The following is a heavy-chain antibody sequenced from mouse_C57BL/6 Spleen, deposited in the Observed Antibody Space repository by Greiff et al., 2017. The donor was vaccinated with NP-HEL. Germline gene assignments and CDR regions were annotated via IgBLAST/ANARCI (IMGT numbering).Heavy chain of an antibody. Sequence: EVKLQESGPGLVKPSQSLSLTCSVTGYSITSGYYWNWIRQFPGNKLEWMGYISYDGSNNYNPSLKNRISITRDTSKNQFFLKLNSGTTEDTATYYCARDSYGSDYWGQGTTLTVSS. CDR1: GYSITSGYY. V-gene: IGHV3-6*01. D-gene: IGHD1-2*01. J-gene: IGHJ2*01. CDR2: ISYDGSN. CDR3: ARDSYGSDY.